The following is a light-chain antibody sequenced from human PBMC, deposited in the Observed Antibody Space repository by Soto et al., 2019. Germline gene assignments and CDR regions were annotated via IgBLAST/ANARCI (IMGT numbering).Light chain of an antibody. V-gene: IGLV2-8*01. J-gene: IGLJ3*02. Sequence: QSVLTQPPSASGSPEQSVTISCTGTSTDVGEYNYVSWYQHHPGKAPKLLIYEVFRRPSGVPDRFSGSKSGNTASLTVSGLQAEDEADYYCSSYAGRDSWRFGGGTKVTVL. CDR2: EVF. CDR1: STDVGEYNY. CDR3: SSYAGRDSWR.